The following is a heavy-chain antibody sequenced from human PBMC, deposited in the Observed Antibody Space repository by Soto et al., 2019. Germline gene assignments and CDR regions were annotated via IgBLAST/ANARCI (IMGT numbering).Heavy chain of an antibody. J-gene: IGHJ4*02. CDR2: ISYNGSNK. D-gene: IGHD3-10*01. CDR3: AKDFKYYGSASYFWCDD. Sequence: PGGSLRLSCEASGYTFSSYCMHWVRQAPGKGLEWVAVISYNGSNKYYAASVKGRFTISRDNSKNTLYLQMNSLRAEDTAVYYCAKDFKYYGSASYFWCDDWGQGTLVTVSS. CDR1: GYTFSSYC. V-gene: IGHV3-30*18.